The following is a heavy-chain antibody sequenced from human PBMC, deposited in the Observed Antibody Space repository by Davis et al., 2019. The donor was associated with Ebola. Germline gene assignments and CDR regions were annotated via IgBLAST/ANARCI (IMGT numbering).Heavy chain of an antibody. CDR2: IKQDGSEK. D-gene: IGHD3-3*01. CDR3: ARDSYVLRFLEWLSYGMDV. V-gene: IGHV3-7*01. CDR1: GFTFSTYW. Sequence: GESLKISCAASGFTFSTYWMSWVRQAPGKGLEWVANIKQDGSEKYYVDSVKGRFTISRDNAKNSLYLQMNSLRAEDTAVYYCARDSYVLRFLEWLSYGMDVWGQGTTVTVSS. J-gene: IGHJ6*02.